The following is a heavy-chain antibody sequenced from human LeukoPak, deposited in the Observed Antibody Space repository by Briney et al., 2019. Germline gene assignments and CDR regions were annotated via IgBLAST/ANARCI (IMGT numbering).Heavy chain of an antibody. CDR2: FYSDGSRT. Sequence: GGSLRLSCAGSGFTLSSYWMHWVRQAPGKGLVWVSRFYSDGSRTNYADSVKGRFTISGDNAKNTQYLQMNSLRAEDTAVYYCARGVLSSYWGQGTLVTVSS. CDR1: GFTLSSYW. CDR3: ARGVLSSY. D-gene: IGHD2-2*01. J-gene: IGHJ4*02. V-gene: IGHV3-74*01.